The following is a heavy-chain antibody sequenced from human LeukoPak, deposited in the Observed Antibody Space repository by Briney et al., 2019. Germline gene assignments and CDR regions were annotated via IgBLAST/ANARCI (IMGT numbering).Heavy chain of an antibody. Sequence: SETLSLTCTVSGDSISSAIYYWGWIRQPAGKGLEWIVRINGSGRTNYNLSVKSRVTISVDTSKNQFSLKLSSVTAADTAVYYCAGTMVRVKHFDYWGQGTLVTVSS. CDR3: AGTMVRVKHFDY. CDR2: INGSGRT. V-gene: IGHV4-61*02. J-gene: IGHJ4*02. D-gene: IGHD3-10*01. CDR1: GDSISSAIYY.